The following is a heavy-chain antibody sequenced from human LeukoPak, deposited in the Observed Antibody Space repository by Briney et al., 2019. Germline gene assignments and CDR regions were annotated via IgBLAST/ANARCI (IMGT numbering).Heavy chain of an antibody. CDR2: INPNSGGT. D-gene: IGHD3-22*01. V-gene: IGHV1-2*02. CDR3: ARDLPNYYDSSGPGGAFDI. CDR1: GYTFTSYY. J-gene: IGHJ3*02. Sequence: ASVKVSCKASGYTFTSYYMHWVRQAPGQGLEWMGWINPNSGGTNYAQKFQGRVTMTRDTSISTAYMELSRLRSDDTAVYYCARDLPNYYDSSGPGGAFDIWGQGTMVTVSS.